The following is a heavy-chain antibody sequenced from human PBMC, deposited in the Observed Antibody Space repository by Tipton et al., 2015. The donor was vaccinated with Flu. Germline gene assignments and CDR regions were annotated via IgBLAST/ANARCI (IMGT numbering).Heavy chain of an antibody. D-gene: IGHD4-11*01. CDR2: IFHSGNT. CDR3: ARRDYSNYVSDPKSCFDP. J-gene: IGHJ5*02. CDR1: GDSIRSSNYY. Sequence: TLSLTCAVSGDSIRSSNYYWGWIRQPPGKGLEWIGNIFHSGNTYHNPSLKSRVTMSIDTSKNQFSLKLSSVTAADTAVYYCARRDYSNYVSDPKSCFDPWGQGILVTVSS. V-gene: IGHV4-38-2*01.